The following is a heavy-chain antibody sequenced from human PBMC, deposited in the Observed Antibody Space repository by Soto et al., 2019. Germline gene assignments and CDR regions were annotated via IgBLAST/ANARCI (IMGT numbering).Heavy chain of an antibody. CDR3: ARGVTRTEAYWSWWFDP. D-gene: IGHD2-8*02. J-gene: IGHJ5*02. CDR1: GYIFTDYS. CDR2: INPSDGST. V-gene: IGHV1-46*01. Sequence: QVHLVQSGAEVKRPGASVKISCKTFGYIFTDYSIHWVRQAPGQGLEWMGKINPSDGSTKYALNFEGRISMTSDTSTATVYMELGSLKSDDTAVFYCARGVTRTEAYWSWWFDPWGQGTLVTASS.